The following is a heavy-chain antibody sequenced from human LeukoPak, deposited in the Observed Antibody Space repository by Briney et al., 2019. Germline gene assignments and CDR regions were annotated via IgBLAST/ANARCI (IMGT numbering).Heavy chain of an antibody. CDR3: ARSNRRSWIQLPNWFDP. J-gene: IGHJ5*02. Sequence: PSETLSLTCTVSGGSISSSSYYWGWIRQPPGKGLEWIGSIYYSGSTYYNPSLKSRVTISVDTSKNQFSLKLSSVTAADTAVYYCARSNRRSWIQLPNWFDPWGQGTLVTVSS. CDR1: GGSISSSSYY. D-gene: IGHD5-18*01. V-gene: IGHV4-39*07. CDR2: IYYSGST.